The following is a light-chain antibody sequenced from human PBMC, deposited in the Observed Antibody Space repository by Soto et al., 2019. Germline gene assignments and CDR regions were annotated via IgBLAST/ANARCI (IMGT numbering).Light chain of an antibody. CDR2: GAS. Sequence: EIVMAQSPATLSRSPGERATLSCRASQSVSSNVAWYQQKPGQAPRLLIYGASTRATGIPARFSGSGSGTDFTLTISSLEPEDFAVYYCQQYGSAPRTFGQGTKVDI. CDR3: QQYGSAPRT. J-gene: IGKJ1*01. CDR1: QSVSSN. V-gene: IGKV3-15*01.